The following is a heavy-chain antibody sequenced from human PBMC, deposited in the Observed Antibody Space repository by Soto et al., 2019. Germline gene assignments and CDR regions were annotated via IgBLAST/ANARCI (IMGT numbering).Heavy chain of an antibody. CDR2: IYDSRTT. D-gene: IGHD3-3*01. Sequence: SETLSLTCTVSGGSISSGGYYWTWIRQHPGKGLEWVGYIYDSRTTYYNPSLKSRVTISEDTSKNQFSLNLSSVTAADTAVYYCARGFLEWLSHPYYGMDVWGQGTTVTAP. V-gene: IGHV4-31*03. CDR3: ARGFLEWLSHPYYGMDV. CDR1: GGSISSGGYY. J-gene: IGHJ6*02.